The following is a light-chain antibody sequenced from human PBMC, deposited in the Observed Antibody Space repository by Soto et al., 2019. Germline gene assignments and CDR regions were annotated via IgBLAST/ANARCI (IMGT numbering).Light chain of an antibody. CDR1: QGISSY. CDR2: AAS. CDR3: QQLNLGFT. J-gene: IGKJ3*01. V-gene: IGKV1-9*01. Sequence: IQLTQSPSSLSASVGDRVTITCRASQGISSYLAWYQQKPGKAPKLLIYAASTLQSGVPSRFSGSGSGTDFTLTISSLQPEDFATYDCQQLNLGFTFGPGTKVDIK.